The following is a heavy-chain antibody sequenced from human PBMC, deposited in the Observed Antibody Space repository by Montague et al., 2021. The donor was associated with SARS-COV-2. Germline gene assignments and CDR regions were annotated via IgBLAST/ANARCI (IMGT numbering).Heavy chain of an antibody. D-gene: IGHD3-10*01. Sequence: TLSLTCTVSGGSITSSAYYWSWIRQSPGQALEWLAVIYWNGDKRYSPSLQRRLTITKDTSENQVVLTMTNMDPVDTATYYCAHRGMIRGLIFDYWGQGTLVTVSS. V-gene: IGHV2-5*01. CDR1: GGSITSSAYY. J-gene: IGHJ4*02. CDR3: AHRGMIRGLIFDY. CDR2: IYWNGDK.